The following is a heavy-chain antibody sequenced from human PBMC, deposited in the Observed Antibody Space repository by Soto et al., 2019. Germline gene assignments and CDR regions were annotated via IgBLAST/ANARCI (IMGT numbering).Heavy chain of an antibody. Sequence: QVQVVQSGAEVKKPGASVKVSCKPSGYNLAGDGFTWVRQAPGQGLEWMGWINVHNGDTNHARKFQDRISLTTDTSTRTVYMEMRNLRSDDTAVYYCARRGNPLMHVWGQGTTVIVSS. CDR2: INVHNGDT. V-gene: IGHV1-18*01. J-gene: IGHJ6*02. CDR3: ARRGNPLMHV. CDR1: GYNLAGDG.